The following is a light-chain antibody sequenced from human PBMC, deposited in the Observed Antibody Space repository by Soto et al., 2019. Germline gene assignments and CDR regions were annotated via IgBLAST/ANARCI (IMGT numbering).Light chain of an antibody. Sequence: QSALTQPASVSGSPGQSITISCTRTSSNVGSYNLVSWYQHPPGKDPKLIIYEASERPSGVSNRFSGAQSGHTASLTISGLQAEDEADYYCSSYAGGVVFGGGTKLTVL. V-gene: IGLV2-23*01. CDR2: EAS. CDR1: SSNVGSYNL. CDR3: SSYAGGVV. J-gene: IGLJ2*01.